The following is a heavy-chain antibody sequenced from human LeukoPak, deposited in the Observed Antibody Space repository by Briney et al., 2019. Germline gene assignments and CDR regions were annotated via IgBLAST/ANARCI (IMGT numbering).Heavy chain of an antibody. D-gene: IGHD6-13*01. CDR2: IYYSGST. CDR3: ARDKFKQDDAFDI. J-gene: IGHJ3*02. Sequence: AETLSLTCTVSGGSISSYYWSWIRQPPGKGLEWIGCIYYSGSTNYNPSLKSRVTISVDTSKNQFSLKPSSVTAADTAVYYCARDKFKQDDAFDIWGQGTMVTVSS. CDR1: GGSISSYY. V-gene: IGHV4-59*01.